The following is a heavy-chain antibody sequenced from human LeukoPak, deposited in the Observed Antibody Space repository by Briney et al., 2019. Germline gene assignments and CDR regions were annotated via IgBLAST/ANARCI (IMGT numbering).Heavy chain of an antibody. J-gene: IGHJ4*02. CDR2: IYYSGST. CDR1: GASFSSGDQY. Sequence: SQTLSLTCTVSGASFSSGDQYWNWIRQHPGKGLEWIGYIYYSGSTYYNPSLKSRVTISVDTSKNQFSLKLSSVTAADTAVYYCARGSGSYYFDYWGQGTLVTVSS. CDR3: ARGSGSYYFDY. V-gene: IGHV4-31*03. D-gene: IGHD3-10*01.